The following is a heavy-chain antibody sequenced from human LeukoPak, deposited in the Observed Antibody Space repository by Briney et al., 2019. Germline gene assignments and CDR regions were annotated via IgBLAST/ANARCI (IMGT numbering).Heavy chain of an antibody. V-gene: IGHV3-23*01. CDR1: GFTFSSYA. CDR2: LSGRGDST. Sequence: GGSLRLSCAASGFTFSSYAMSWVRQAPGKGLEWVSALSGRGDSTYYADSVKGRFTISRDNSKKTLYLQMNSLRAEDAAVYYCAKAPVTSCRGAFCYPFDYWGQGTLVTVSS. CDR3: AKAPVTSCRGAFCYPFDY. D-gene: IGHD2-15*01. J-gene: IGHJ4*02.